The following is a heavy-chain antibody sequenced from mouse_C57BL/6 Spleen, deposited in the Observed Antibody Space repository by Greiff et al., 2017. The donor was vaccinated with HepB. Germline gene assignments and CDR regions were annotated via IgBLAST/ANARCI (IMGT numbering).Heavy chain of an antibody. D-gene: IGHD2-2*01. CDR2: ISNGGGST. CDR1: GFTFSDYY. Sequence: EVMLVESGGGLVQPGGSLKLSCAASGFTFSDYYMYWVRQTPEKRLEWVAYISNGGGSTYYPDTVKGRFTISRDNAKNTLYLQMSRLKSEDTAMYYCARHRDVYYGNDWGFAYWGQGTLVTVSA. V-gene: IGHV5-12*01. CDR3: ARHRDVYYGNDWGFAY. J-gene: IGHJ3*01.